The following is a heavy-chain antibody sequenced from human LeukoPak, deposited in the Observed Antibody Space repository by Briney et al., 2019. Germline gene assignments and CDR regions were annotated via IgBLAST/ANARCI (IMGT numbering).Heavy chain of an antibody. V-gene: IGHV3-9*01. D-gene: IGHD6-19*01. CDR3: AKDIRSGWYAMDY. CDR2: ISWNSGSI. J-gene: IGHJ4*02. Sequence: GRSLRLSCAASGFTFDDYAMHWVRQAPGKGLEWVSGISWNSGSIGYADSVKGRFTISRDNAKNSLYLQMNSLRAEYTALYYCAKDIRSGWYAMDYWGQGTLVTVSS. CDR1: GFTFDDYA.